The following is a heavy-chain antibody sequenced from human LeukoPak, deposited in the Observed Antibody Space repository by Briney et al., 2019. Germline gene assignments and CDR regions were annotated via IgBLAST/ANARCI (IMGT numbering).Heavy chain of an antibody. J-gene: IGHJ3*02. Sequence: PSETLSLTCAVSGGSISSSYWWSWVRQPPGKGLEWIGADYHSGSTNYYPSLKSRVTISIEKSKNQFSLKLSSVTAADTAVYYCAGAYCGGDCYSGRAFDIWGQGTMVTVSS. D-gene: IGHD2-21*02. CDR1: GGSISSSYW. CDR2: DYHSGST. V-gene: IGHV4-4*02. CDR3: AGAYCGGDCYSGRAFDI.